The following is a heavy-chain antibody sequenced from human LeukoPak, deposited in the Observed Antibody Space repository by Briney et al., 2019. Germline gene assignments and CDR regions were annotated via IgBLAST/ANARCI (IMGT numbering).Heavy chain of an antibody. J-gene: IGHJ6*04. V-gene: IGHV3-30-3*01. Sequence: HPGRSLRLSCAASGFTFSNYAMHWVRQAPGKGLEWVAVISYDGSNKYYADSVKGRFTISRDNSKNTLYLQMNSLRADDTATYYCTKANGVEYVRLATDVWGKGTTVTVSS. CDR2: ISYDGSNK. D-gene: IGHD2-8*01. CDR3: TKANGVEYVRLATDV. CDR1: GFTFSNYA.